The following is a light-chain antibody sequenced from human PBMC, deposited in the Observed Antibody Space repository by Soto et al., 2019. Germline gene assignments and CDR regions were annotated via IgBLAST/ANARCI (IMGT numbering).Light chain of an antibody. V-gene: IGKV3-15*01. J-gene: IGKJ1*01. Sequence: EIVMTQSPATLSVSPGERATLSCRASQSVSSKLVWYQQKPGQAPRLLIYGASTRATGIPARFSGGGSGTEFTLTISSLQSEDVAVYYWKQYNNWPRKFGQGTKVEIK. CDR2: GAS. CDR3: KQYNNWPRK. CDR1: QSVSSK.